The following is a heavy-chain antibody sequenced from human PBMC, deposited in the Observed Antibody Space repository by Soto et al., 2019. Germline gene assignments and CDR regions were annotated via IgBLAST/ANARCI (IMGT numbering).Heavy chain of an antibody. Sequence: PGGSLRLSCAASGFTFSSYGMHWVRQAPGKGLEWVAVISYDGSNKYYADSVKGRFTISRDNSKNTLYLQMNSLRAEDTAVYYCAKGGSYRFYYYMDVWGKGTTVTVSS. D-gene: IGHD3-16*02. CDR1: GFTFSSYG. V-gene: IGHV3-30*18. CDR2: ISYDGSNK. J-gene: IGHJ6*03. CDR3: AKGGSYRFYYYMDV.